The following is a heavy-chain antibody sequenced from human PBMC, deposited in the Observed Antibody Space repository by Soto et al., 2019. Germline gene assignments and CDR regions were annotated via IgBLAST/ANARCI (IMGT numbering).Heavy chain of an antibody. J-gene: IGHJ6*03. CDR1: GFTFSSYA. Sequence: GGSLRLSCAASGFTFSSYAMSWVRQAPGKGLEWVSAISGSGGSTYYADSVKGRFTISRDNSKNTLYLQMNSLRAEDTAVYYCAKDPTTPWYDDYYYMDVWGKGTTVTVSS. D-gene: IGHD5-12*01. CDR3: AKDPTTPWYDDYYYMDV. V-gene: IGHV3-23*01. CDR2: ISGSGGST.